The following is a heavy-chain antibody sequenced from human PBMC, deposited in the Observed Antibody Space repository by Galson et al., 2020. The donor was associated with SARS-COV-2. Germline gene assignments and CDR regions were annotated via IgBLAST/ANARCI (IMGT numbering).Heavy chain of an antibody. D-gene: IGHD5-18*01. CDR1: GFSLSTAGMC. CDR2: IDWLDDK. Sequence: SGPTLVKPTQTLTLTCTFSGFSLSTAGMCVSWIRQPTGKALEWLALIDWLDDKFYSTSLQTRLTISKETSENQVVLTMTNMDPEDTATFYCARRHCGRRSGYSSDFSYYGMDVWGQGTSVTVSS. J-gene: IGHJ6*02. V-gene: IGHV2-70*01. CDR3: ARRHCGRRSGYSSDFSYYGMDV.